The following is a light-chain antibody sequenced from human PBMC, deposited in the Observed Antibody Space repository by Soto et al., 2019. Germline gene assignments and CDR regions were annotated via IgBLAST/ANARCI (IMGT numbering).Light chain of an antibody. CDR3: LSSDSSLSVV. J-gene: IGLJ2*01. Sequence: QSVLTQPPSVSGAPGQRVTISCTGSSSNIGAGYDVHWYQQLPGSAPKLLIYGNTNRPSGVPDRFSGSKSGTSASLSITGLQAEDEADYYCLSSDSSLSVVFGGGTKLTVL. CDR2: GNT. V-gene: IGLV1-40*01. CDR1: SSNIGAGYD.